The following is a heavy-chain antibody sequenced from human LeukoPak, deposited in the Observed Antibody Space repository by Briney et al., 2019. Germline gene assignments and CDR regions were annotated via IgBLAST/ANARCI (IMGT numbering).Heavy chain of an antibody. J-gene: IGHJ4*02. Sequence: PGGSLRLSCAASGFTFSSYAMSWVRQAPGKGLEWVSAISGSGGSTDRADSGKGRFTISRDNCKNTLYLQVNSLRTEDTAVYHCAKDRSRYSGYDPRSYYFDYWGQGTLVSVSS. D-gene: IGHD5-12*01. V-gene: IGHV3-23*01. CDR3: AKDRSRYSGYDPRSYYFDY. CDR1: GFTFSSYA. CDR2: ISGSGGST.